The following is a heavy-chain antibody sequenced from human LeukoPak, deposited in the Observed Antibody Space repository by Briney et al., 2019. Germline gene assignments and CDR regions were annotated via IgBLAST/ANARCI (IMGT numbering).Heavy chain of an antibody. D-gene: IGHD1-7*01. CDR2: ISGSGAST. V-gene: IGHV3-23*01. CDR3: AKRRGLELLYYYYMDV. Sequence: GGSLRLSCAASGFTFGFYAMSWVRQAPGKGLEWASGISGSGASTYYADSVKGRFTISRDNSKNTLYLQMNSLRAEDTAVYYCAKRRGLELLYYYYMDVWGKGTTVTVSS. J-gene: IGHJ6*03. CDR1: GFTFGFYA.